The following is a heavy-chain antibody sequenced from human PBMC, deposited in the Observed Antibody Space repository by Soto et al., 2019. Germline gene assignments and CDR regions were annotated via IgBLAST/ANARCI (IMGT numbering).Heavy chain of an antibody. Sequence: SVKVSCKASGGTFSTYTFSWVRQAPGQGLEWMGRIIPIFGTPYYAQKFQGRVTITADKSTSTVYMELSSLRSDDTAVYFCARGLECRGYCLDKPTWFAPWGQGTLVIVSS. CDR3: ARGLECRGYCLDKPTWFAP. CDR1: GGTFSTYT. V-gene: IGHV1-69*06. CDR2: IIPIFGTP. J-gene: IGHJ5*02. D-gene: IGHD2-15*01.